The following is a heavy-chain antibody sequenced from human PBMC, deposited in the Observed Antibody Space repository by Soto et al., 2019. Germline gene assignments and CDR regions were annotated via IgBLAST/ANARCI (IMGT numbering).Heavy chain of an antibody. J-gene: IGHJ6*02. Sequence: SETLSLTCTVSGGSISSSSYYWGWIRQPPGKGLEWIGSIYYSGSTYYNPSLKSRVTISVDTSKNQFSLKLSSVTAADTAVYYCARLVTDGDYYYYGMDVWGQGTTVTVSS. CDR2: IYYSGST. CDR3: ARLVTDGDYYYYGMDV. CDR1: GGSISSSSYY. V-gene: IGHV4-39*01. D-gene: IGHD4-17*01.